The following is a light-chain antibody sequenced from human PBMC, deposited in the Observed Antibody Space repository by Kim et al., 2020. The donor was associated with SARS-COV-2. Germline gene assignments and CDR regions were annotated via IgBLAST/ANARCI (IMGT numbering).Light chain of an antibody. V-gene: IGLV3-19*01. J-gene: IGLJ2*01. CDR2: GKN. Sequence: SSELTQDPAVSVALGQTVRITCQGDSLRSYYATWYQKKPGQAPIVVIYGKNNRPSGIPDRFSGSSSGNTASLTITGTQAGDEADYYCNSRDSNDYVVFGG. CDR3: NSRDSNDYVV. CDR1: SLRSYY.